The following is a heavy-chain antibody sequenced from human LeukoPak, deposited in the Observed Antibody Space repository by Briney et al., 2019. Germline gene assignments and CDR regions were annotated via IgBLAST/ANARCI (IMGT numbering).Heavy chain of an antibody. CDR1: GGTFSSYA. J-gene: IGHJ6*03. CDR3: ARTSDGEDYYYYMDV. V-gene: IGHV1-69*05. Sequence: SVKVSCKASGGTFSSYAISLVRQAPGRGLEWMGGIIPIFGTANYAQKFQGRVTITTDESTSTAYMELSSLRSEDTAVYYCARTSDGEDYYYYMDVWGKGTTVTVSS. CDR2: IIPIFGTA. D-gene: IGHD4-17*01.